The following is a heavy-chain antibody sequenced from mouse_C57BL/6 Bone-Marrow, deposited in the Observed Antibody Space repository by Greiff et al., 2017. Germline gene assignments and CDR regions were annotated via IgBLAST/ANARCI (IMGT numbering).Heavy chain of an antibody. CDR1: GYTFTSSW. D-gene: IGHD2-1*01. Sequence: QVQLQQPGAELVKPGASVQMSCKASGYTFTSSWITWVKQRPGQGLEWIGIIYPGSGSTNYNEKFKIKATLTVDTSSSTAYMQLSSLTSEDSAVYYCADYYAHWGQGTLVTVSA. CDR2: IYPGSGST. V-gene: IGHV1-55*01. J-gene: IGHJ3*01. CDR3: ADYYAH.